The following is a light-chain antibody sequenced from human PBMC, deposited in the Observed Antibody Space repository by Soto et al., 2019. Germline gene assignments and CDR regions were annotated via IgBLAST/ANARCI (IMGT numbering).Light chain of an antibody. V-gene: IGKV1-39*01. CDR1: HSINNY. CDR3: QQSYSTLGT. CDR2: AAS. Sequence: QMTQSPSSLSASVGDRVIITCRADHSINNYLNWYQQKPGQVPKPLIYAASTLQSGVPSRFSGSGSGRVFTLTINSLQPEDFATYYCQQSYSTLGTFGRGTRVEI. J-gene: IGKJ1*01.